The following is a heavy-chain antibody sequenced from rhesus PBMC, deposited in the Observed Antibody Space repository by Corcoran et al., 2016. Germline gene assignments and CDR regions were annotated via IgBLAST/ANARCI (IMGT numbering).Heavy chain of an antibody. CDR2: IYGNTASP. CDR1: GGSISGYYY. J-gene: IGHJ5-1*01. V-gene: IGHV4-73*01. CDR3: ARDGVYSSSPLGV. Sequence: QVQLQESGPGLVKPSETLSLTCAVYGGSISGYYYWSWIRQPPGKGLEWIGYIYGNTASPNSNPSLKNRVTISKDTSKNQFSLKLSSLTAADTAVYYCARDGVYSSSPLGVWGPGVLVTVSS. D-gene: IGHD6-43*01.